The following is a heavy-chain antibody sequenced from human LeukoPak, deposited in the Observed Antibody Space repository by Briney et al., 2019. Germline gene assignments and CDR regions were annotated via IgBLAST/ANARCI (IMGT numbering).Heavy chain of an antibody. CDR3: ARGFASSSSAY. CDR1: GDSISSGGYY. Sequence: PSQTLSLTCTVSGDSISSGGYYWSWIRQHPGKGLEWIGYIYYSGSTYYNSSLKSRVTISVDTSKNQFSLKLSSVTAADTAVYYCARGFASSSSAYWGQGTLVTVSS. V-gene: IGHV4-31*03. D-gene: IGHD6-13*01. J-gene: IGHJ4*02. CDR2: IYYSGST.